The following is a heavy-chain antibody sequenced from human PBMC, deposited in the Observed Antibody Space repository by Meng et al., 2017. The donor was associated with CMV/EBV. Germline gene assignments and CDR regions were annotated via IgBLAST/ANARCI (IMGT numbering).Heavy chain of an antibody. J-gene: IGHJ4*02. V-gene: IGHV3-21*01. CDR1: GFTFSSYS. CDR2: ISSSSSYI. Sequence: EVTLVESGGGLVKPGGTLRLSCAASGFTFSSYSMNWVRQAPGKGLEWVSSISSSSSYIYYADSVKGRFTISRDNAKNSLYLQMNSLRAEDTAVYYCARDRYYGDYGDYWGQGTLVTVSS. D-gene: IGHD4-17*01. CDR3: ARDRYYGDYGDY.